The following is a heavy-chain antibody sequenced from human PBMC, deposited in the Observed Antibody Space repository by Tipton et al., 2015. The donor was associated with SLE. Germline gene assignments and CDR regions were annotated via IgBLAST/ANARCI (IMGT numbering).Heavy chain of an antibody. CDR3: AKDLCTNCPVTESFQH. J-gene: IGHJ1*01. V-gene: IGHV3-23*01. D-gene: IGHD2-2*01. CDR2: LSGSGGTK. CDR1: GINFANYG. Sequence: SLRLSCVVSGINFANYGMSWVRQVPGKALQWVASLSGSGGTKYHADSVKGRFTISRDNSKNTLYLQMNSLRADDTAIYFCAKDLCTNCPVTESFQHWGQGTLVTVSS.